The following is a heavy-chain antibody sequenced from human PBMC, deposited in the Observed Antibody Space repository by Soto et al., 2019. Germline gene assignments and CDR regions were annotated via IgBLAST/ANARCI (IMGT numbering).Heavy chain of an antibody. D-gene: IGHD7-27*01. J-gene: IGHJ4*02. CDR1: GFTFSSYS. CDR2: ISSSGSTI. V-gene: IGHV3-48*04. Sequence: PGGSLRLSCAASGFTFSSYSMNWVRQAPGKGLEWVSYISSSGSTIYYADSVKGRFTISRDNAKNSLYLQMNSLRAEDTAVYYCACLSMVTGFDYWGQGTLVTVSS. CDR3: ACLSMVTGFDY.